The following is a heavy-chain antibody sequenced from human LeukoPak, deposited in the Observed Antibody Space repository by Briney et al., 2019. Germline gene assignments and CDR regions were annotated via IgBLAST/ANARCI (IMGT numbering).Heavy chain of an antibody. CDR1: GFTFSSYG. D-gene: IGHD3-22*01. J-gene: IGHJ4*02. CDR2: ISYDGSNK. Sequence: GRSLRLSCAASGFTFSSYGMHWVRQAPGKGLEWVAVISYDGSNKYYADSVNGRFTISRDNSKNTLYLQMNSLRAEDTAVYYCAEDRISGATFLAGTMIVVVGSLDYWGQGTLVTVSS. CDR3: AEDRISGATFLAGTMIVVVGSLDY. V-gene: IGHV3-30*18.